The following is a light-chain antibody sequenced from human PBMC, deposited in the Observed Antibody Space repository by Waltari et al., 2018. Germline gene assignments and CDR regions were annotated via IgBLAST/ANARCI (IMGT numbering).Light chain of an antibody. CDR3: QQSYSTPCT. J-gene: IGKJ5*01. V-gene: IGKV1-39*01. CDR1: QSISRD. Sequence: DIQMTQSPASLSASVGDRVTITCRASQSISRDLNWYQQKPGKAPKLLIYAASSLQSGVPSRFSGSESGTDFSLTINSLQPEDFATDYCQQSYSTPCTFGQGTRLEIK. CDR2: AAS.